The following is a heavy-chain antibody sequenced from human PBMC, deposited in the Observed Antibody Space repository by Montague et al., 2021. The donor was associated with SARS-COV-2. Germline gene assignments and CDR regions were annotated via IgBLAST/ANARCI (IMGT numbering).Heavy chain of an antibody. CDR3: ARDRDWDDWCGMNV. J-gene: IGHJ6*02. CDR2: ISSSGGGSTK. Sequence: SLRLSWSASGFIFSSYEMNWVRQAPGKGLEWISYISSSGGGSTKHYTDSVKGRFTVSRDNAKNSLYLQTNSLRVEDTAIYYCARDRDWDDWCGMNVWGQGTTVTVSS. V-gene: IGHV3-48*03. D-gene: IGHD2-21*01. CDR1: GFIFSSYE.